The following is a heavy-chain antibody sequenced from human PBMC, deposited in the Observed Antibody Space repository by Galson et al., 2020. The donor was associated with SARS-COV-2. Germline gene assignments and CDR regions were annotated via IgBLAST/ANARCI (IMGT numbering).Heavy chain of an antibody. CDR3: AKANRGGSYGYNYGMDV. J-gene: IGHJ6*02. V-gene: IGHV3-23*01. Sequence: TGGSLRLSCVASGFTFSNYAMTWVRQAPGKGLEWVSVASGSGVSTYYADSVKGRFTISRDNSKNTLFLQMNSPRAEDTAVFYCAKANRGGSYGYNYGMDVWGRGTTVIVSS. CDR2: ASGSGVST. CDR1: GFTFSNYA. D-gene: IGHD1-26*01.